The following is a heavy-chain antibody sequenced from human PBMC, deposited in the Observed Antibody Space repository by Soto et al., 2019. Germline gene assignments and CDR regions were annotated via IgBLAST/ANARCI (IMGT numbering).Heavy chain of an antibody. J-gene: IGHJ4*01. V-gene: IGHV3-9*01. CDR3: AKDALRTIAVAGTGFDY. D-gene: IGHD6-19*01. CDR1: GFTFDEYA. CDR2: ISWNSGSI. Sequence: EVQLVESGGGLVQPGRSLRLSCAASGFTFDEYAMHWVRQAPGKGLEWVSGISWNSGSIGYADSVKGRFTISRDNAKNSLYLQMHSLRAEDTALYYCAKDALRTIAVAGTGFDYWGHGTLVTVSS.